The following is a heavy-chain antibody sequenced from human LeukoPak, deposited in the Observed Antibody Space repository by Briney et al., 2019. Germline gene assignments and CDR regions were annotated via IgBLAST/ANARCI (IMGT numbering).Heavy chain of an antibody. CDR1: GYTFSNHE. J-gene: IGHJ4*02. V-gene: IGHV1-8*01. CDR2: VNPNNGNA. CDR3: ARSPREGCDINGCYRYCFDS. Sequence: ASVTVSCKASGYTFSNHELNWVRQPPGQGLEWMGWVNPNNGNAGYDQKLQGRVTMTRDTSISTAFMELSSLRSEVTAVYYCARSPREGCDINGCYRYCFDSWGQGTLVTVSS. D-gene: IGHD3-22*01.